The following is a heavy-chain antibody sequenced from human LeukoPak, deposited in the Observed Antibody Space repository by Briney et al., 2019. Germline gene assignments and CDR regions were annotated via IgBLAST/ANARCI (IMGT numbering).Heavy chain of an antibody. CDR3: ARGGSYFDY. D-gene: IGHD1-26*01. J-gene: IGHJ4*02. V-gene: IGHV3-21*01. CDR2: ISTSSSYI. Sequence: GGSLRLSCAASGFTFSSYSMNWVRQAPGKGLEWVSSISTSSSYIHYADSVKGRFTISRDNAKNSLYLQMNSLRAEDTAVYYCARGGSYFDYWGQGTLVTVSS. CDR1: GFTFSSYS.